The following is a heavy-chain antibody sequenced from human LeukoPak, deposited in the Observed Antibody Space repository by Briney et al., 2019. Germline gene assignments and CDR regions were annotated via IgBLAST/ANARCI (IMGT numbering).Heavy chain of an antibody. V-gene: IGHV1-2*02. CDR2: INPNSGGT. CDR3: ARNLPIVLMVFDY. J-gene: IGHJ4*02. CDR1: GYTFTGYY. D-gene: IGHD2-8*01. Sequence: ASVKVSCKASGYTFTGYYMHWVRQAPGQGLEWMGWINPNSGGTNYAQKFQGRVTTTRDTSISTAYMELSRLRSDDTAVYYCARNLPIVLMVFDYWGQGTLVTVPS.